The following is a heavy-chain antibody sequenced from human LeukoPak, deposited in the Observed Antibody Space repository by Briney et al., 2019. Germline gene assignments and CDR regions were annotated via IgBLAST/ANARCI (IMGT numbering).Heavy chain of an antibody. CDR1: GYTFTSYD. J-gene: IGHJ4*02. V-gene: IGHV1-8*01. CDR2: MNPNSGNT. CDR3: AREVNGYYYFDY. D-gene: IGHD3-9*01. Sequence: ASVKVSCKASGYTFTSYDINWVQQATGQGLEWMGWMNPNSGNTGYAQKFQGRVTMTRNTSISTAYMELSSLRSEDTAMYYCAREVNGYYYFDYWGQGTLVTVSS.